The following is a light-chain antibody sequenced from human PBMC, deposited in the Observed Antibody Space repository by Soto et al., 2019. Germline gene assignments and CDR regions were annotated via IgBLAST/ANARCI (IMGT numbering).Light chain of an antibody. CDR1: SSDVGTHGY. Sequence: QSALTQPPSASGSPGQSGTISCTGTSSDVGTHGYVSWYQQHAGKAPKLVIYDVTKRPSGVPDRFSGSKSGNTASLTVSGLQAEDEADYYCMCYAGGNNWVFGGGTKLTVL. V-gene: IGLV2-8*01. CDR2: DVT. J-gene: IGLJ3*02. CDR3: MCYAGGNNWV.